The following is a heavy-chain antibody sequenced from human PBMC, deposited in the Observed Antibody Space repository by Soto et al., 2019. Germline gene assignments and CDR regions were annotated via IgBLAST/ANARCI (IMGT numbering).Heavy chain of an antibody. Sequence: EVQLLESGGGLVQPGGSLRLSCAASGFTFSSYAMSWVRQAPGKGLEWVSAISGSGGSTYYADSVKGRFTISRDNSKNTLYLQMNSLRAEDTAVYYCAKDGAGPGIAAAGDFDYWGQGTLVTVSS. CDR1: GFTFSSYA. CDR3: AKDGAGPGIAAAGDFDY. CDR2: ISGSGGST. D-gene: IGHD6-13*01. V-gene: IGHV3-23*01. J-gene: IGHJ4*02.